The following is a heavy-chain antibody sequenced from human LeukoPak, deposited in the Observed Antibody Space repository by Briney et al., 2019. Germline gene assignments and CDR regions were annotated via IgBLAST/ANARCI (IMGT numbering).Heavy chain of an antibody. CDR1: GGSFSGYY. D-gene: IGHD2-2*01. V-gene: IGHV4-34*01. CDR3: ARGGCSSTSCYSADFDY. Sequence: PSETLSLTCAVYGGSFSGYYWSWIRQPPGNGLEWIGEINHSGSTNYNPSLKSRVTISVDTSKNQFSLKLSSVTAADTAVYYCARGGCSSTSCYSADFDYWGQGTLVTVSS. J-gene: IGHJ4*02. CDR2: INHSGST.